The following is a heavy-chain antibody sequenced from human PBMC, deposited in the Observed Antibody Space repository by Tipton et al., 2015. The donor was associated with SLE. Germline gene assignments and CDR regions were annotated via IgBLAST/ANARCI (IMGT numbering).Heavy chain of an antibody. V-gene: IGHV4-59*05. J-gene: IGHJ3*02. Sequence: TLSLTCTVSGGSISSYYWSWVRQPAGKGLEWIGSIYYSGSTYYNPSLKSRVTISVDTSKNQFSLKLSSVTAADTAVYYCARHSLLVDAFDIWGQGTMVTVSS. CDR1: GGSISSYY. D-gene: IGHD1-26*01. CDR3: ARHSLLVDAFDI. CDR2: IYYSGST.